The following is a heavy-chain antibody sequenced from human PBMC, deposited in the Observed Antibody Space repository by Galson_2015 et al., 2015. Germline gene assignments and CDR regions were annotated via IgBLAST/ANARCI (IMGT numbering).Heavy chain of an antibody. CDR2: ISGSTGST. CDR3: AKALGEAAHSSFDY. Sequence: SLRLSCAASGFTFSTYAMNWVRRAPGKGLEWVSVISGSTGSTYYADSVKGRFTISRDNSENTVHLQMNSLRAEDTAVYFCAKALGEAAHSSFDYWGQGTLVTVSS. CDR1: GFTFSTYA. V-gene: IGHV3-23*01. J-gene: IGHJ4*02. D-gene: IGHD3-16*01.